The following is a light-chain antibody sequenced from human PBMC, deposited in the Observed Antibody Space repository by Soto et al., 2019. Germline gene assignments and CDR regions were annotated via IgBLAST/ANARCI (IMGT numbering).Light chain of an antibody. V-gene: IGKV1-5*03. CDR1: QTISSW. Sequence: DIQMTQSPSTLSGSNEDSVTIPYRASQTISSWLAWYQQKPGKAPKLLIYKASTLKSGVPSRFSGSGSGTEFTLTISSLQPDDFATYYCQHYNSYSEAFGQGTKVDI. CDR3: QHYNSYSEA. J-gene: IGKJ1*01. CDR2: KAS.